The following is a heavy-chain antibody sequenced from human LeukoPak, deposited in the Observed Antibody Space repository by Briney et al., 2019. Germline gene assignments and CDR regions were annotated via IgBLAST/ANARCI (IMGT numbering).Heavy chain of an antibody. CDR3: ARDLDGYNDLLGY. J-gene: IGHJ4*02. CDR2: IYYSGST. Sequence: SETLSLTCTVSGGSISSYYWSWIRQPPGKGLEWIGYIYYSGSTNYNPSLKSRVTISVDTSKNQFSLKLSSVTAADTAVYYCARDLDGYNDLLGYWGQGTLATVSS. V-gene: IGHV4-59*01. D-gene: IGHD5-24*01. CDR1: GGSISSYY.